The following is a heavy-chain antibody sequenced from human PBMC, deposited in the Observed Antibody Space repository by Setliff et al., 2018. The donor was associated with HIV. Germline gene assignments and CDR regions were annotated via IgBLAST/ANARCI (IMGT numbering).Heavy chain of an antibody. Sequence: PSETLSLTCAVYGGSFSNYYWSWIRQPPGKGLEWIGEINHSGSTNYNPSLKSRVSISVDTSKKQFSLKLSSVSAADTAVYYCARSRTSSGYYGVTGYGMDVWGQGTTVTVSS. J-gene: IGHJ6*02. CDR2: INHSGST. CDR3: ARSRTSSGYYGVTGYGMDV. CDR1: GGSFSNYY. V-gene: IGHV4-34*01. D-gene: IGHD3-22*01.